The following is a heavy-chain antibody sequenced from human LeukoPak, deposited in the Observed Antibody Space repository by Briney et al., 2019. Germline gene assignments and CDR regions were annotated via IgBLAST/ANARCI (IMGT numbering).Heavy chain of an antibody. J-gene: IGHJ4*02. D-gene: IGHD6-13*01. CDR2: ISTYNGNT. CDR1: GYTFTSYA. CDR3: ARVVAAGLNHFDY. Sequence: GASVKVSCKASGYTFTSYAISWVRQAPGQGLEWMGWISTYNGNTNSAQKLQGRVTTTTDTSTSTAYMELRSLRSDDTAVYYCARVVAAGLNHFDYWGQGTLVTVSS. V-gene: IGHV1-18*01.